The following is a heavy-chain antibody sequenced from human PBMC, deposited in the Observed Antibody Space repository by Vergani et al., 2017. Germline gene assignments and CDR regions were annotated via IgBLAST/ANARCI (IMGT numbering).Heavy chain of an antibody. Sequence: VQLVESGGGLVQPGGSLRLSCAASGFTFSSYSMNWVRQAPGKGLEWVSYISSSSSTIYYADSVKGRFTISRDNAKNSLYLQMNSLRDEDTAVYYCARGSGSYYRDLGPPAQWGQGTLVTVSS. CDR2: ISSSSSTI. J-gene: IGHJ4*02. D-gene: IGHD3-10*01. V-gene: IGHV3-48*02. CDR1: GFTFSSYS. CDR3: ARGSGSYYRDLGPPAQ.